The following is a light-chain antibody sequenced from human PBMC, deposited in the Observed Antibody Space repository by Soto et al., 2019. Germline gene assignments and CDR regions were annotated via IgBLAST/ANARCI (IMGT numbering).Light chain of an antibody. CDR3: QHSITSPYT. CDR1: QSITDC. J-gene: IGKJ2*01. CDR2: KAS. V-gene: IGKV1-5*03. Sequence: DIQMTQSPSTLSASVGDRVTITCRASQSITDCLAWYQQKPGKAPKLLIYKASSLESGVPSRFSGGGSGTEFTLTISSLQPDDFASYYCQHSITSPYTFGQGTKLEIK.